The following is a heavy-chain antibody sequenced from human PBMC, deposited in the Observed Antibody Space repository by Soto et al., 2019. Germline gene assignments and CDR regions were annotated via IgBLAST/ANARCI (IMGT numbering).Heavy chain of an antibody. D-gene: IGHD3-22*01. CDR1: GGSFSGYY. Sequence: SETLSLTCAVYGGSFSGYYWSWIRQPPGKGLEWIGEINHSGSTNYNPSLKSRVTISVDTSKNQFSLKLSSVTAADTAVYYCARSQYYDSSGYYWDWFDPWGQGTLVTVS. V-gene: IGHV4-34*01. CDR3: ARSQYYDSSGYYWDWFDP. CDR2: INHSGST. J-gene: IGHJ5*02.